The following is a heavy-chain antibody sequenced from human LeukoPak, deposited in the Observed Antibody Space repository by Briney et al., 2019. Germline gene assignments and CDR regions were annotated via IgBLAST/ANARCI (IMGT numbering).Heavy chain of an antibody. CDR2: INWNGGST. Sequence: GGSLRLSCAASGFTFSSYAMSCVRQAPGKGLEWVSGINWNGGSTGYADSVKGRFTISRDNAKNSLYLQMNSLRAEDTALYYCARSHSGSYDGYFDYWGQGTLVTVSS. CDR1: GFTFSSYA. V-gene: IGHV3-20*04. J-gene: IGHJ4*02. CDR3: ARSHSGSYDGYFDY. D-gene: IGHD1-26*01.